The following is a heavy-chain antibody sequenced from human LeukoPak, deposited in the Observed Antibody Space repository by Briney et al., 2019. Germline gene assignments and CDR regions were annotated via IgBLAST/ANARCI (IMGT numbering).Heavy chain of an antibody. CDR3: ARHSRAAAANWFDP. D-gene: IGHD6-13*01. CDR2: IYYSGST. J-gene: IGHJ5*02. CDR1: GGSISSSSYY. V-gene: IGHV4-39*01. Sequence: SETLSLTCTVPGGSISSSSYYWGWIRQPPGKGLEWIGSIYYSGSTYYNPSLKSRVTISVDTSKNQFSLKLSSVTAADTAVYYCARHSRAAAANWFDPWGQGTLVTVSS.